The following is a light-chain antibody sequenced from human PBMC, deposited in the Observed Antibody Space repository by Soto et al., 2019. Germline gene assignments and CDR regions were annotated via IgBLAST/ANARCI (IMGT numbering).Light chain of an antibody. V-gene: IGLV2-8*01. CDR3: SSYAGSNNLRV. CDR1: SSDVGGYNY. CDR2: EVS. J-gene: IGLJ2*01. Sequence: QSALTQPPSASGSPGQSVTISCTGTSSDVGGYNYVSWYQQHPGKAPKLMIYEVSKRPSGVTDRFSGSKSGNTASLTVSGLQAEDEADYYCSSYAGSNNLRVFGGGTKLTVL.